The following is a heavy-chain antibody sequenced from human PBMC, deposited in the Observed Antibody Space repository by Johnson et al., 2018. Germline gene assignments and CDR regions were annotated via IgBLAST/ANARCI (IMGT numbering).Heavy chain of an antibody. CDR2: ISDDGNSK. V-gene: IGHV3-30-3*01. D-gene: IGHD4-17*01. J-gene: IGHJ1*01. Sequence: QVQLVESGGRVVQPGRSLRLSCAASGFTFSTYAIHWVRQAPGKGLEWVAVISDDGNSKFYAESVKGRFTISRDNSKYTMSLQMHSLKAEETAMYYFASAQGGDYVAGYFQHWGQGTLVTVSS. CDR1: GFTFSTYA. CDR3: ASAQGGDYVAGYFQH.